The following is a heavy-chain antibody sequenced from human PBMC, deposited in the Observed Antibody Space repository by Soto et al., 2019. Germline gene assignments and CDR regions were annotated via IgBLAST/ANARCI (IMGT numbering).Heavy chain of an antibody. CDR2: IYRDGTT. D-gene: IGHD5-12*01. Sequence: GGSLRLSCAVSGFSLNSYWMHWVRQRPGKGLVWVARIYRDGTTSYADSVKGRFTISRDNAENTVSLQMNSLKDEDTAVYYCMRGNTGYGNFDYWGQGTLVTVSS. V-gene: IGHV3-74*01. J-gene: IGHJ4*02. CDR1: GFSLNSYW. CDR3: MRGNTGYGNFDY.